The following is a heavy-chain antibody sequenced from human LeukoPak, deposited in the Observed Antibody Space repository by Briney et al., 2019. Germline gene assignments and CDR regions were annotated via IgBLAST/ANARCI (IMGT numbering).Heavy chain of an antibody. V-gene: IGHV4-39*02. CDR1: GGPISSGSYY. CDR3: ARRLRRTHYFDS. Sequence: SETLSLTCTVSGGPISSGSYYWGWIRQPPGKGLEWIGTIYYSGSTFYNPSFESRVAISVDTSQNHFSLRLSSVTAADTAVYYCARRLRRTHYFDSWGQGTLVTVSS. CDR2: IYYSGST. D-gene: IGHD1/OR15-1a*01. J-gene: IGHJ4*02.